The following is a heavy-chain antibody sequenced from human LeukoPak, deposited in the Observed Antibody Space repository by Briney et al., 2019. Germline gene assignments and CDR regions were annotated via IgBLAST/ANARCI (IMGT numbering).Heavy chain of an antibody. V-gene: IGHV1-18*01. Sequence: ASVKVSCKASGYTFTNYGINWVRQAPGQGLEWMGWISTNSEKRTYAQTLQARLTMTTDTATSTAYMELRSLTFDDTAVYYCVRDWDAINNCFDPGGEGTPVTVSS. CDR2: ISTNSEKR. CDR3: VRDWDAINNCFDP. J-gene: IGHJ5*02. CDR1: GYTFTNYG. D-gene: IGHD1-26*01.